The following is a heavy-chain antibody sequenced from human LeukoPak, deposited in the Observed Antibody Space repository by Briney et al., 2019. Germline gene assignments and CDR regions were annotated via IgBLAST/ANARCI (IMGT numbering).Heavy chain of an antibody. CDR1: GFSFSGYA. CDR3: ARRKYDSSGFDY. CDR2: ISGSGANT. V-gene: IGHV3-23*01. J-gene: IGHJ4*02. D-gene: IGHD3-22*01. Sequence: GGSLRLSCAASGFSFSGYAMNWVRQPPGKGLEWVSAISGSGANTYYSDSVKGRFTISRDNSKDTLYLQMNSLRAEDTAIYFCARRKYDSSGFDYWGQETLVTVSS.